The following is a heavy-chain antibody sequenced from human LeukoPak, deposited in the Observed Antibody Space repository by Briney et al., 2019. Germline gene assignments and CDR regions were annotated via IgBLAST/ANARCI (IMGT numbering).Heavy chain of an antibody. CDR1: GYTFTGYY. D-gene: IGHD3-3*01. CDR2: INPNSGGT. CDR3: ASMPGNYDFWSGYPVRFVYFDY. Sequence: ASVKVSCKASGYTFTGYYMHWVRQAPGQGLEWMGWINPNSGGTNYAQKFQGRVTMTRDTSISTAYMELSRLRSDDTAVYYCASMPGNYDFWSGYPVRFVYFDYWGQGTLVTVSS. J-gene: IGHJ4*02. V-gene: IGHV1-2*02.